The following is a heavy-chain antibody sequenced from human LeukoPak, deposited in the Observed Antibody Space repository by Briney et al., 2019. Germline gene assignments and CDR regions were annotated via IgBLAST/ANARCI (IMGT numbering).Heavy chain of an antibody. CDR3: AKDPYGSGYNWFDP. J-gene: IGHJ5*02. D-gene: IGHD3-10*01. CDR1: GFTFSSYG. CDR2: ISYDGSNK. V-gene: IGHV3-30*18. Sequence: PGGSLRLSCAASGFTFSSYGMHWVRQAPGKGLEWVAVISYDGSNKYYADSAKGRFTISRDNSKNTLYLQMNSLRAEDTAVYYCAKDPYGSGYNWFDPWGQGTLVTVSS.